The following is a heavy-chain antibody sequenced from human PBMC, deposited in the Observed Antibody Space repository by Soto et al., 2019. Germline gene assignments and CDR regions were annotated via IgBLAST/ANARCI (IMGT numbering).Heavy chain of an antibody. CDR3: GRDLSLYYDFWRGSSTYGMDV. V-gene: IGHV3-21*01. CDR1: GFTFSSYS. Sequence: GGSLRLSCAASGFTFSSYSMNWVRQAPGKGLEWVSSISSSSSYIYYADSVNGRFTISSDNAKNSLYLQMNSLRAEDTAVYYCGRDLSLYYDFWRGSSTYGMDVWGQGTTVTVSS. D-gene: IGHD3-3*01. J-gene: IGHJ6*02. CDR2: ISSSSSYI.